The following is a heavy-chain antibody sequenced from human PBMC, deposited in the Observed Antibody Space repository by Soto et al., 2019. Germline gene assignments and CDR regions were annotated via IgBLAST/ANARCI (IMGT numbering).Heavy chain of an antibody. Sequence: GGSLRLSCAASGFTFSGYSMSWVRQAPGKGLEWVSGFRSGGDDDTTYYADSVRGRFTISRDNSKSTLFLQMNSLRAEDTAIYYCAKKVNSGSGSQFFDYWGQGTLVTVSS. CDR1: GFTFSGYS. CDR3: AKKVNSGSGSQFFDY. J-gene: IGHJ4*02. V-gene: IGHV3-23*01. D-gene: IGHD3-10*01. CDR2: FRSGGDDDTT.